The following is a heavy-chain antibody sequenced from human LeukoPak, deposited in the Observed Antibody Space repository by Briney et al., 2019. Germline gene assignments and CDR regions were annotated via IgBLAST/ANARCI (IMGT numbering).Heavy chain of an antibody. J-gene: IGHJ4*02. CDR3: ARDTERYIVVVPAAIIF. CDR2: ISYDGSNK. CDR1: GFTFSSYA. D-gene: IGHD2-2*02. V-gene: IGHV3-30-3*01. Sequence: GGPLRLSCAASGFTFSSYAMHWVRQAPGKGLEWVAVISYDGSNKYYADSVKGRFTISRDNSKNTLYLQMNSLRAEDTAVYYCARDTERYIVVVPAAIIFWGQGTLVTVSS.